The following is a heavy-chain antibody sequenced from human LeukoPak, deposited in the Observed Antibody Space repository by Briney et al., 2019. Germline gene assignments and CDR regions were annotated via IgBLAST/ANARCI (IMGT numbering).Heavy chain of an antibody. D-gene: IGHD4-17*01. CDR1: GGSISTYY. Sequence: SETLSLTCTVSGGSISTYYWSWIRQPAGKGLEWIGRIYSSGSTNYNPSLKSRVTMPVDTSKNQFSLKLSSVTAADTAVYYCARTGDYGDPFDYWGQGTLATVSS. CDR2: IYSSGST. CDR3: ARTGDYGDPFDY. J-gene: IGHJ4*02. V-gene: IGHV4-4*07.